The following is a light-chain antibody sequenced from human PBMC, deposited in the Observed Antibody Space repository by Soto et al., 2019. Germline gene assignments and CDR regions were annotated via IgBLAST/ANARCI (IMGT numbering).Light chain of an antibody. CDR3: QQYSHWFT. CDR1: QSVSSN. Sequence: EVVLTQSPAALSVSPGERATLSCRASQSVSSNLAWYQHKPGQAPRLLMYGVSTRATGTPARFSGSGSGTEFTLTISSLQSEDFAVYYCQQYSHWFTLGGGTMVEIK. CDR2: GVS. J-gene: IGKJ4*01. V-gene: IGKV3D-15*01.